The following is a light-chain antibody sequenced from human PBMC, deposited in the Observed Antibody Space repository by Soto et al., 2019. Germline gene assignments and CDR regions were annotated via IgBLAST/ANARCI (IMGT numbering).Light chain of an antibody. V-gene: IGKV3-20*01. CDR3: LHYVSSPWT. Sequence: IVLTQSAATLSLSPGERATLSCRASQTVGGRYLAWFQQKPGQTPRLLIYGASTRAAGVPDRFSGSGSGTDFSLTINRLEPEDFAVYYCLHYVSSPWTFGQGTKVDIK. CDR1: QTVGGRY. CDR2: GAS. J-gene: IGKJ1*01.